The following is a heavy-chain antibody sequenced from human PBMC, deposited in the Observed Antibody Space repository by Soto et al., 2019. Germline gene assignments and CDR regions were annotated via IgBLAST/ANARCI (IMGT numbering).Heavy chain of an antibody. V-gene: IGHV1-46*01. CDR2: INPSGGST. J-gene: IGHJ4*02. CDR3: ARDHYYDSSGYSPNWGFGY. Sequence: GASVKVSCKASGYTFTSYYMHWVRQAPGQGLEWMGIINPSGGSTSYAQKFQGRVTMTRDTSTSTVYMELSSLGSEDTAVYYCARDHYYDSSGYSPNWGFGYWGQGTLVTVSS. D-gene: IGHD3-22*01. CDR1: GYTFTSYY.